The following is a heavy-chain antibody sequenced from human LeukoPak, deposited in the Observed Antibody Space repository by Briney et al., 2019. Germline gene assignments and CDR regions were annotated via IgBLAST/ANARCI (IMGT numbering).Heavy chain of an antibody. CDR1: GGSISGYY. J-gene: IGHJ5*02. Sequence: PSETLSLTCTVSGGSISGYYWSWIRQPPGKGLEWIGYIYYSGSTNYNPSLKSRVTMSADTSKNQFSLKVSSVTAADTAVYYCARDPASGWYWFDPWGQGTLVTVSS. CDR3: ARDPASGWYWFDP. V-gene: IGHV4-59*01. D-gene: IGHD6-19*01. CDR2: IYYSGST.